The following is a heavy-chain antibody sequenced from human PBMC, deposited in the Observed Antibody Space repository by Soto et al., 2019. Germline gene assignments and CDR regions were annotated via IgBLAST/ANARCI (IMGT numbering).Heavy chain of an antibody. V-gene: IGHV3-33*01. CDR1: RVTFSSYG. Sequence: QVQLVESGGGVVQPGRSLRLSCEVSRVTFSSYGMHWVRQAPGKGLEWVAVIWYDGSNKNYADSVKGRFTISRDNSKNTLYLQMNSLRDEDTAVYYSARGNSAYFAAMDVWGIGTSDTVSS. CDR3: ARGNSAYFAAMDV. CDR2: IWYDGSNK. J-gene: IGHJ6*03. D-gene: IGHD5-12*01.